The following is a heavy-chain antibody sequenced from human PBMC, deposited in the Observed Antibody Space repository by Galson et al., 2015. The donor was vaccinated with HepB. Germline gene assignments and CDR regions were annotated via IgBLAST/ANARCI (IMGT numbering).Heavy chain of an antibody. V-gene: IGHV1-2*02. CDR1: GYTFTDYY. J-gene: IGHJ6*02. Sequence: SVKVSCKASGYTFTDYYVQWVRQAPGEGLEWMGWINPKNGATMYAQKFKGRVTMARDTSITTVYLEVSRVRSDDTAVYYCSRERDSSTYYFYHYGLDVWGQGTTVSVSS. D-gene: IGHD6-13*01. CDR2: INPKNGAT. CDR3: SRERDSSTYYFYHYGLDV.